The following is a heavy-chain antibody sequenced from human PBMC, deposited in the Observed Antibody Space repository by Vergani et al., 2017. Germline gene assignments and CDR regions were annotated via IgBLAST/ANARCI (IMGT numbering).Heavy chain of an antibody. V-gene: IGHV3-33*01. D-gene: IGHD2-21*02. CDR3: ARDRPEHIVVVTAMVFDP. J-gene: IGHJ5*02. Sequence: QVQLVESGGGVVQPGRSLRLSCAASGFTFSSYGMHWVRQAPGKGLEWVAVIWYDGSNKYYADSVKGRFTISRDNSKNTLYLQMNSLRAEDTAVYYCARDRPEHIVVVTAMVFDPWGQGTLVTVSS. CDR1: GFTFSSYG. CDR2: IWYDGSNK.